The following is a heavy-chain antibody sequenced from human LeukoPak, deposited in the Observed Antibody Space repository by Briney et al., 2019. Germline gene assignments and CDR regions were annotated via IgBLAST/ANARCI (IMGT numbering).Heavy chain of an antibody. Sequence: PSVTLSLTCAVYGGSFSGYYWSWIRQPPGKGLEWIGEINHSGSTNYNPSLKSRVTISVDTSKKQFSLKLSSVTAADTAVYYCARVHYYGSGNIDYWGQGTLVTVSS. V-gene: IGHV4-34*01. CDR2: INHSGST. J-gene: IGHJ4*02. CDR1: GGSFSGYY. CDR3: ARVHYYGSGNIDY. D-gene: IGHD3-10*01.